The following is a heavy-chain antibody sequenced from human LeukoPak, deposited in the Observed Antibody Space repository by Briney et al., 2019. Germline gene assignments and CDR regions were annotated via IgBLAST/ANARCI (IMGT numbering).Heavy chain of an antibody. Sequence: GGSLRLSCAASGFTFSGYWMHWVRQAPGKGLVWVSRINSDGSSTTYADSVKGRFTISRDNAKNTLYLQMNSLRAEDTAVYYCARGRYYYDSSGYYPHYWGQGTLVTVSS. V-gene: IGHV3-74*01. J-gene: IGHJ4*02. CDR3: ARGRYYYDSSGYYPHY. CDR2: INSDGSST. CDR1: GFTFSGYW. D-gene: IGHD3-22*01.